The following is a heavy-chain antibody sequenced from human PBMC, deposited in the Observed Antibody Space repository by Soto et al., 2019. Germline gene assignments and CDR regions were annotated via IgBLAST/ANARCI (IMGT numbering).Heavy chain of an antibody. V-gene: IGHV4-59*01. Sequence: SETLSLTCTGSAASFSKYYWTWIRQPPGKGLEWIGYIYFNGNTKYNPSLEGRLTISIDTSKKEFFLMLTSVTAADAAVYYCASVTFGGIVLAHWGQGTLVTVSS. CDR2: IYFNGNT. CDR1: AASFSKYY. CDR3: ASVTFGGIVLAH. D-gene: IGHD3-16*01. J-gene: IGHJ4*02.